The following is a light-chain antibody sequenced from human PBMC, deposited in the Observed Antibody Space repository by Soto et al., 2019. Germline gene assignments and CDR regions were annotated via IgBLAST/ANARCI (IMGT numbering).Light chain of an antibody. J-gene: IGLJ3*02. Sequence: QTVVTQPPSVSGAPGQRGTISCTGSSSNIGADYDVHWYQQLPGAAPKLLIRANTHRPSGVPDRFSASKSGTSASLAITGLQADDEADYYCQSYDSSLSGSVFGGGTKVTVL. V-gene: IGLV1-40*01. CDR2: ANT. CDR1: SSNIGADYD. CDR3: QSYDSSLSGSV.